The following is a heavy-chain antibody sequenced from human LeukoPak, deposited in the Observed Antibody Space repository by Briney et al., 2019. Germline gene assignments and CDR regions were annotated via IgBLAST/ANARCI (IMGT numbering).Heavy chain of an antibody. CDR1: GYTFTSYG. Sequence: ASVKVSCKASGYTFTSYGISWVRQAPGQGLEWVGWISAYNGNTNYAQKLQGRVTMTTDTSTSTAYMELRSLRSDDTAVYYCARGADILTGYHYGMDVWGQGTTVTVSS. J-gene: IGHJ6*02. V-gene: IGHV1-18*01. CDR3: ARGADILTGYHYGMDV. CDR2: ISAYNGNT. D-gene: IGHD3-9*01.